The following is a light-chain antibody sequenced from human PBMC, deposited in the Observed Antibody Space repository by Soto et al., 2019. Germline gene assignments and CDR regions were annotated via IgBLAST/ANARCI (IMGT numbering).Light chain of an antibody. Sequence: DLQMTQFPSSLSASVGDRVTITCRASQSISSYLDWYQQKPGKAPKLLIYAASSLQSGVPSRFSGSGSGTDFTLTISSLQPGDFATYYCQQSYSTPITFGQGTRLEIK. CDR3: QQSYSTPIT. V-gene: IGKV1-39*01. CDR1: QSISSY. J-gene: IGKJ5*01. CDR2: AAS.